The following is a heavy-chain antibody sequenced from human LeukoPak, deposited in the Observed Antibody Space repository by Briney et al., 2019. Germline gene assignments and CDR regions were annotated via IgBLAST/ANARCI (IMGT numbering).Heavy chain of an antibody. V-gene: IGHV3-21*01. D-gene: IGHD6-13*01. CDR3: ARDPSSTYYFGY. Sequence: AGGSLRLSCAASGFTFSSHSMNWVRQAPGKGLEWVSSISSSSSYIYYADSVKGRFTISRDNAKNSLYLQMNSLRAEDTAVYYCARDPSSTYYFGYWGQGTLVTVSS. CDR1: GFTFSSHS. J-gene: IGHJ4*02. CDR2: ISSSSSYI.